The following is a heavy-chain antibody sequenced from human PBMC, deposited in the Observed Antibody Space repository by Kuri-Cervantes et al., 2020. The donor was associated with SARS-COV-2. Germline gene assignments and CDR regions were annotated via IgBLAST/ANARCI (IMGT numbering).Heavy chain of an antibody. CDR3: ATLPYCTNGVCYTYYYYYMDV. J-gene: IGHJ6*03. CDR2: IYTSGST. Sequence: SETLSLTCTVSGGSISSGSYYWSWIRQPAGKGLEWIGYIYTSGSTNYNPSLKSRVTISVDTSKNQFSLKLSSVTAADTAVYYCATLPYCTNGVCYTYYYYYMDVWGKGTTVTVSS. V-gene: IGHV4-61*09. CDR1: GGSISSGSYY. D-gene: IGHD2-8*01.